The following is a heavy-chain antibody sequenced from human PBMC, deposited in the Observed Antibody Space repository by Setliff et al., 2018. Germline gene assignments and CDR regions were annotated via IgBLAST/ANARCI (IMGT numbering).Heavy chain of an antibody. D-gene: IGHD2-15*01. CDR3: ARTCSGSGCYAGLES. V-gene: IGHV3-74*01. J-gene: IGHJ4*02. Sequence: GSLRLSCAAAGFPFSDHWMHWVRQVPGKGLVWVSRINSEGSRTIYADPVRGRSTISRDNAKNTLYLQMNRLRPEDTAVYYCARTCSGSGCYAGLESWGQGTPV. CDR1: GFPFSDHW. CDR2: INSEGSRT.